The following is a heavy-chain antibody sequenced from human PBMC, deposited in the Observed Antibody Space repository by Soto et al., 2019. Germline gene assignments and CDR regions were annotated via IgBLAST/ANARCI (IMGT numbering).Heavy chain of an antibody. D-gene: IGHD3-3*01. CDR1: GGSISSSSYY. J-gene: IGHJ3*02. CDR2: IYYSGRT. V-gene: IGHV4-39*01. Sequence: QLQLQESGPGLAKPSETLSLTCTVSGGSISSSSYYWGWIRQPPGKGLEWIGSIYYSGRTYYNPSLKSRVTISVHPSKNQFFLTQSSVPAADTAVYYCAGHWPRFLESFPPRPEFDIWGQGTMVTVSS. CDR3: AGHWPRFLESFPPRPEFDI.